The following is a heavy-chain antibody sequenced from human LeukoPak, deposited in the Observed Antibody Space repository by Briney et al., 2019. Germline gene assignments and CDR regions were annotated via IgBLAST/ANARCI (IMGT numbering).Heavy chain of an antibody. CDR3: AKDQYYYGSGTVGSLDY. Sequence: PGGSLRLSCAASGFTFDDYGMSWVRQVPGKGLEWISGINWNGGSTGYADSVKGRFTISRDNSKNTLYLQMNSLRAEDTAVYYCAKDQYYYGSGTVGSLDYWGQGTLVTVSS. V-gene: IGHV3-20*04. CDR2: INWNGGST. D-gene: IGHD3-10*01. CDR1: GFTFDDYG. J-gene: IGHJ4*02.